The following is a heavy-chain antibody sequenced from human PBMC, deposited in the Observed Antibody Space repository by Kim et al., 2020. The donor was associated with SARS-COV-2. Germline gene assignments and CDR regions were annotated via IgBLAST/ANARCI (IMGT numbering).Heavy chain of an antibody. CDR3: ATAPVVVGATLSDYYYYGMDV. J-gene: IGHJ6*02. D-gene: IGHD1-26*01. V-gene: IGHV1-24*01. CDR2: FDPEDGET. Sequence: ASVKVSCKVSGYTLTSFSLPCLRPSPVKGLEWMGGFDPEDGETIYAQKFQGRVTMTEDTSTDTAYMELSSLRSEDTAVYYCATAPVVVGATLSDYYYYGMDVWGQGTTVTVSS. CDR1: GYTLTSFS.